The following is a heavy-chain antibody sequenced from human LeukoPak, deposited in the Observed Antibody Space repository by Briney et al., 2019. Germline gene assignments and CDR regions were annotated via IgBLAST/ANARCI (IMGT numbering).Heavy chain of an antibody. CDR1: VYTFTSYD. CDR2: MNPSRGNT. CDR3: ARGFNYGSGSY. D-gene: IGHD3-10*01. J-gene: IGHJ4*02. V-gene: IGHV1-8*01. Sequence: ASENVSCKPCVYTFTSYDINGVRQATGQGREWMGWMNPSRGNTGYAQKSQGRDTITRNTSISTASMELSSLRSEDTAVYYCARGFNYGSGSYWGEGTQVTVSS.